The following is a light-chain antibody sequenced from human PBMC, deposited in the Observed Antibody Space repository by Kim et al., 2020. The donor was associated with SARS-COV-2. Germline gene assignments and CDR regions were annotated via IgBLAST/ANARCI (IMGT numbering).Light chain of an antibody. V-gene: IGKV2-28*01. J-gene: IGKJ1*01. CDR3: MQTLQTLRT. Sequence: DIVMTQSPLSLPVTPGEPASMSCRSSQSLLHSDGYNYLAWYLQKPGQSPQLLIYLGSTRASGVPDRFSGSGEGTDFTLQITRLEAEDVGVYYCMQTLQTLRTFGQGTKVDIK. CDR1: QSLLHSDGYNY. CDR2: LGS.